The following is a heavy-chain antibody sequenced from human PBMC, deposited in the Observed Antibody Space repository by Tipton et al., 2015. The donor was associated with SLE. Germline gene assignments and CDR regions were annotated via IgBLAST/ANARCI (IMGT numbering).Heavy chain of an antibody. V-gene: IGHV4-59*08. CDR3: ATSRGY. CDR2: IYYSGST. CDR1: GGSISSYY. J-gene: IGHJ4*02. Sequence: TLSLTCTVSGGSISSYYWSWIRQPPGKGLEWIGYIYYSGSTYYNPSLKSRVTISVDTSKNQFSLKLSSVTAADTAVYYCATSRGYWGQGTLVTVSS.